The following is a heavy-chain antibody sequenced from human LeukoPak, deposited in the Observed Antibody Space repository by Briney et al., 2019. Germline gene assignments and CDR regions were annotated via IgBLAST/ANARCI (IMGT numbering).Heavy chain of an antibody. Sequence: GGSLRLSCATSGFTFSTYNMNWVRQAPGKGLEWVSYISTSGNYIYYADSVKGRFTIPRDNAKNSLYLQMNSLRAEDTAMYYCARSIPEIDYWGQGTLVTVSS. CDR1: GFTFSTYN. D-gene: IGHD1-14*01. V-gene: IGHV3-21*01. CDR2: ISTSGNYI. J-gene: IGHJ4*02. CDR3: ARSIPEIDY.